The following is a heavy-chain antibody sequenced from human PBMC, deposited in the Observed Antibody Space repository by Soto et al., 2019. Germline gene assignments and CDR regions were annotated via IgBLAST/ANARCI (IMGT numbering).Heavy chain of an antibody. D-gene: IGHD2-15*01. J-gene: IGHJ4*02. V-gene: IGHV1-46*01. CDR3: ARASGGYCSGGSCFFDY. CDR1: GYTFTNYY. Sequence: QVQLVQSGAEVKNPGASVKVSCKTSGYTFTNYYIHWVRQARGQGLEWMGIINPSGASARYAQKFQGRVAMTSDTSTSTVYMELGSLRSEDTAMFYCARASGGYCSGGSCFFDYWGQGTLVAVSS. CDR2: INPSGASA.